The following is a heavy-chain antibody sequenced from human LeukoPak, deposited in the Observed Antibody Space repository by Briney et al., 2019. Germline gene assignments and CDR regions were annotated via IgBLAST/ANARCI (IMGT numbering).Heavy chain of an antibody. CDR2: ISAYNGNT. J-gene: IGHJ5*02. D-gene: IGHD4-17*01. V-gene: IGHV1-18*01. CDR1: GYTFTSYG. Sequence: ASVKVSCKASGYTFTSYGISWVRQAPRQGLEWMGWISAYNGNTNYAQKLQGRVTMTTDTSTSTAYMELRSLRSDDTAVYYCARVYGEDYGDYNWFDPWGQGTLVTVSS. CDR3: ARVYGEDYGDYNWFDP.